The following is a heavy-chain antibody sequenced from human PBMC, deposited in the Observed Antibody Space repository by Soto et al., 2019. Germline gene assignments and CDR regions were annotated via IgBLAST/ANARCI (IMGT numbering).Heavy chain of an antibody. V-gene: IGHV4-59*01. CDR1: WGSISSYY. J-gene: IGHJ4*02. CDR3: ASLLAVAGDGGYCSY. Sequence: QVQLQESGPGLVKPSETLSLTCTVSWGSISSYYLSCIRQPPGKGLAWLGYMYYSGGTNYNPSVKSRITISADTSRNQFSLKLTSVTAADTAVYYCASLLAVAGDGGYCSYWGQGTLVTVSS. D-gene: IGHD6-19*01. CDR2: MYYSGGT.